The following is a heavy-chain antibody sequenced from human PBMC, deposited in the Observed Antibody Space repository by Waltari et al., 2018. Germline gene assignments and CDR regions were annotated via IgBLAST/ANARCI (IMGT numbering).Heavy chain of an antibody. V-gene: IGHV4-34*01. CDR1: GGSFSGYY. Sequence: QVQLQQWGAGLLKPSETLSLTCAVYGGSFSGYYWSWIHQPPGKGLEWIGEINHSGSTNCNPALKSRVTISVDTSKNQFSLKLSSVTAADTAVYYCARRGGGYSSGSYRYNYWGQGTLVTVSS. CDR3: ARRGGGYSSGSYRYNY. CDR2: INHSGST. J-gene: IGHJ4*02. D-gene: IGHD1-26*01.